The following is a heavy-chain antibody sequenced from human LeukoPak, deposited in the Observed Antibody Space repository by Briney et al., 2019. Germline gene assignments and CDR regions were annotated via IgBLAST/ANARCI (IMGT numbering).Heavy chain of an antibody. D-gene: IGHD4-17*01. J-gene: IGHJ4*02. V-gene: IGHV4-59*01. Sequence: SETLSLTCSVSGDSMTGYYWSWIRQPPGKGLEWIGYIYYTGTTNYNPSLKSRVTISVHTSKNQFSLRLTSVTAADTAVYFCARDFDGDYGARWGQGILVSVSP. CDR2: IYYTGTT. CDR3: ARDFDGDYGAR. CDR1: GDSMTGYY.